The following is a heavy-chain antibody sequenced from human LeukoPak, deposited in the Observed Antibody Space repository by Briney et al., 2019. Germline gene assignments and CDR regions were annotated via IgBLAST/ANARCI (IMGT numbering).Heavy chain of an antibody. CDR1: GFTGPSFA. Sequence: GGSLRLSCSASGFTGPSFAMAWVRQAPGKGLGWVSGIAAGATGTYYSDSVKGRFTISRDNSRKTVQLQMNSLRAEDTAVYYCAKSYDSGGYPLGDYWGQGTLVTVSS. J-gene: IGHJ4*02. D-gene: IGHD3-22*01. V-gene: IGHV3-23*01. CDR2: IAAGATGT. CDR3: AKSYDSGGYPLGDY.